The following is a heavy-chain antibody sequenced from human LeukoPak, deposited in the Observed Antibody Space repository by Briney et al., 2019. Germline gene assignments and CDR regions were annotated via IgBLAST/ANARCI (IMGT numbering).Heavy chain of an antibody. CDR1: GGSISTDY. V-gene: IGHV4-59*08. J-gene: IGHJ4*02. CDR3: ARHTVRGVVFDY. D-gene: IGHD3-10*01. Sequence: PSETLSLTCTVSGGSISTDYWSWIRQPPGKGLEWIGYTYYSGNTNYTPSLKSRVTISIDTSKNQFPLKLTSVTAADTAVYNCARHTVRGVVFDYWGQGILVTVSS. CDR2: TYYSGNT.